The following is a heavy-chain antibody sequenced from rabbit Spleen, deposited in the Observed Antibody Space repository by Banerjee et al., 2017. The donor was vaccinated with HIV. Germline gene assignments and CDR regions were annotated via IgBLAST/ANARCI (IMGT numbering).Heavy chain of an antibody. D-gene: IGHD2-1*01. CDR2: INVGDGKI. V-gene: IGHV1S40*01. Sequence: QSLQESGGGLFQPGGSLALTCKASGFSLSSGYICWVRQAPGKGPEWIVGINVGDGKIWYANGAKGRFTISKTSTTVTLQMTSLTAADTATYFCATSATNDYDKRCFDLWGQGTLVTVS. CDR1: GFSLSSGY. J-gene: IGHJ4*01. CDR3: ATSATNDYDKRCFDL.